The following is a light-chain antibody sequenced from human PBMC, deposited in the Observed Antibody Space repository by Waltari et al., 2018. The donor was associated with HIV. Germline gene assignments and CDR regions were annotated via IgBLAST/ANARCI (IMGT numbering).Light chain of an antibody. V-gene: IGLV1-47*01. CDR2: RSN. J-gene: IGLJ3*02. Sequence: QSVLTQPPSASGTPGQRVTISCSGSSSNTGSNYVYWYRQLPGTAPKLLIYRSNQRPSGVPDRFSGSKSGTSASLAISGLRSENEADYYCAAWDASLSVWVFGGGTKLTVL. CDR3: AAWDASLSVWV. CDR1: SSNTGSNY.